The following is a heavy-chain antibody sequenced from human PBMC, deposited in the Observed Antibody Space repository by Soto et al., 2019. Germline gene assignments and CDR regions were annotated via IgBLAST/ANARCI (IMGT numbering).Heavy chain of an antibody. D-gene: IGHD2-15*01. J-gene: IGHJ6*02. CDR3: AAEGVVVAANGMDV. CDR2: IVVGSGNT. V-gene: IGHV1-58*01. CDR1: GYTFSNYA. Sequence: ASVKVSCKAFGYTFSNYAVHWVRQAPGQTLEWMGWIVVGSGNTNYAQKFQERVTITRDMSTSTAYMELSSLRSEDTAVYYCAAEGVVVAANGMDVWGQGTTVTVSS.